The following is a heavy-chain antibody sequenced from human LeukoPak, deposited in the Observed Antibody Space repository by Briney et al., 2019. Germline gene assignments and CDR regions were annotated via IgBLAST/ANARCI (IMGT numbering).Heavy chain of an antibody. D-gene: IGHD5-12*01. Sequence: PSEILSLTCTVSGGSISSGGYYWSWIRQPPGKGLEWIGEINHSGSTNYNPSLKSRVTISVDTSKNQFSLKLSSVTAADTAVYYCARVGRGYSGYDYFSGWYYYYYMDVWGKGTTVTVSS. CDR1: GGSISSGGYY. CDR2: INHSGST. V-gene: IGHV4-39*07. CDR3: ARVGRGYSGYDYFSGWYYYYYMDV. J-gene: IGHJ6*03.